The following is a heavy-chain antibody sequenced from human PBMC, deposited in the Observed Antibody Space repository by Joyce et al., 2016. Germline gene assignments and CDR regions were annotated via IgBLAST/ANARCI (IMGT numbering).Heavy chain of an antibody. Sequence: EVQLVESGGGLVKPGGSLRLSCAASGFTFSSYSMVWVRQAPGKGLGWVSSLSSSISYIKYTDSVKGRFTISRDNAKNSLYLQMNSLRVEDTAVYYCVRSSYTNGIFDYWGQGTLVTVSS. D-gene: IGHD2-8*01. V-gene: IGHV3-21*01. J-gene: IGHJ4*02. CDR1: GFTFSSYS. CDR3: VRSSYTNGIFDY. CDR2: LSSSISYI.